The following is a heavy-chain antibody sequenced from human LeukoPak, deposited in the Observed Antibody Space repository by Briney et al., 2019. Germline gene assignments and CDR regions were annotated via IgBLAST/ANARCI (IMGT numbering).Heavy chain of an antibody. V-gene: IGHV3-64D*06. Sequence: GGSLRLSCSASGFTFSRSTMHWVRQAPGKGPEFVSGISDNGDNTYYADSVKVRFTTSRDNSKNTLHLQMSSLRPEDTAVYYCVRDLTWGQGTLVTVSS. J-gene: IGHJ5*02. CDR3: VRDLT. CDR1: GFTFSRST. CDR2: ISDNGDNT.